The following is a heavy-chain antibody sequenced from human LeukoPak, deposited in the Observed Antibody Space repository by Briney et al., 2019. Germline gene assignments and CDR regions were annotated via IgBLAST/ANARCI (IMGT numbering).Heavy chain of an antibody. CDR3: ATDVRSSPLGF. CDR1: GFTVTNDY. J-gene: IGHJ4*01. V-gene: IGHV3-66*01. D-gene: IGHD6-13*01. Sequence: GGSLRLSCAVSGFTVTNDYMNWVRQAPGEGLEWVSIIYSGGSTYYADSVKGRFTISRDSSSNTLFLQMSNLRADDSGLYYCATDVRSSPLGFWGHGTLVTVSS. CDR2: IYSGGST.